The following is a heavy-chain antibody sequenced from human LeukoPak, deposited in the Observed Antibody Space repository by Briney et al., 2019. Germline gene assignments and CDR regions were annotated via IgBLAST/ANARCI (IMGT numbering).Heavy chain of an antibody. Sequence: GGSLRLSCAASGFTFSIYGMNWVRQAPGKGLEWVSYIDSSSTTTYYADSVKGRFTISRDNSKNTLYLQMNSLRAEDTAVYYCARGGMYCSGGSCYLFDYWGQGTLVSVSS. CDR1: GFTFSIYG. CDR2: IDSSSTTT. J-gene: IGHJ4*02. V-gene: IGHV3-48*01. D-gene: IGHD2-15*01. CDR3: ARGGMYCSGGSCYLFDY.